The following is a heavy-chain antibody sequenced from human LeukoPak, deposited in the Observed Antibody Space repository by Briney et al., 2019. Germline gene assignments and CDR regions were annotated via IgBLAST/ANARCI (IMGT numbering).Heavy chain of an antibody. CDR1: EFTLSNAW. CDR3: TSQYFDC. Sequence: GGSLRLSCAASEFTLSNAWMNWVRQGPGKGLEWVGRIKSKTDGGTTDYAAPVEGRFTISRDDSKNTVYLQMNSLKTDDTAVYYCTSQYFDCWGQGTLVAVSS. J-gene: IGHJ4*02. CDR2: IKSKTDGGTT. V-gene: IGHV3-15*01.